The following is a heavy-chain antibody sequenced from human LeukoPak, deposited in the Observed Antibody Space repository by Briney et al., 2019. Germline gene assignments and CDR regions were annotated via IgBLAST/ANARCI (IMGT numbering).Heavy chain of an antibody. D-gene: IGHD3-22*01. J-gene: IGHJ1*01. Sequence: PGGSLRLSCAASGFTFSSCAMHWVRQAPGKGLAWVSRIKSDGKTNYADSVKGRFTISRDNAKNTVSLQMNSLRAEDTGVYYCARAPSEIGGYYPEYFRHWGQGTLVTVSS. CDR1: GFTFSSCA. V-gene: IGHV3-74*01. CDR3: ARAPSEIGGYYPEYFRH. CDR2: IKSDGKT.